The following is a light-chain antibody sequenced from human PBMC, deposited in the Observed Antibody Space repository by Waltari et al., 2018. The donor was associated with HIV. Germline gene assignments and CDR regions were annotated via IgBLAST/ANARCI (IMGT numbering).Light chain of an antibody. Sequence: QSALTQPPSASGSPGQSVTLSCPGTSSDVGGYNYVSWHHQHPGKAPKRMIYDVIKRPSGVPDRFSGSKSGNTASLTVSGLQPEDEADYYCSSHAGSKVVFGGGTRLTVL. CDR1: SSDVGGYNY. CDR2: DVI. J-gene: IGLJ2*01. CDR3: SSHAGSKVV. V-gene: IGLV2-8*01.